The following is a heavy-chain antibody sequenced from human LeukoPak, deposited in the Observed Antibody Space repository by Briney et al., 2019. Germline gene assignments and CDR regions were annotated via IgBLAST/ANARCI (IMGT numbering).Heavy chain of an antibody. CDR3: ARWASSSSDGYYYGMDV. CDR2: MNPNSGNT. V-gene: IGHV1-8*01. J-gene: IGHJ6*02. CDR1: GYTFTSYD. D-gene: IGHD6-6*01. Sequence: ASVKVSCKASGYTFTSYDINWVRQATGQGLEWMGWMNPNSGNTGYAQKFQGRVTMTRNTSISTAYMELSSLRSEDTAVYYCARWASSSSDGYYYGMDVWGQGTTVTVSS.